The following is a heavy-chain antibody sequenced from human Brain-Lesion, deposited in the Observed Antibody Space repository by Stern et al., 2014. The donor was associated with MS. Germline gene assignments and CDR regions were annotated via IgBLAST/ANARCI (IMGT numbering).Heavy chain of an antibody. V-gene: IGHV4-39*01. CDR3: AGEEDIRYCSGGSCTGNWFDP. Sequence: VQLVESGPGLVKPSETLSLTCTVAGGSVSSTSYAWAWIRQPPGKGLEWIGTIYYSGNTHYSPSLKSRLTISLDTSQNQFSLPLRSVTAADTAVYYCAGEEDIRYCSGGSCTGNWFDPWGQGTLVTVSS. CDR2: IYYSGNT. J-gene: IGHJ5*02. D-gene: IGHD2-15*01. CDR1: GGSVSSTSYA.